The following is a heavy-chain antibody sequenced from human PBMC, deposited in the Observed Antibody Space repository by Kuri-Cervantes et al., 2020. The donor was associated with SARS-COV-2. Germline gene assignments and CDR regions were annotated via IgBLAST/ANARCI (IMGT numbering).Heavy chain of an antibody. J-gene: IGHJ1*01. CDR3: VLGYFQH. V-gene: IGHV3-20*04. D-gene: IGHD7-27*01. CDR2: INWNGGST. CDR1: EFTFSSYS. Sequence: GESLKISCAASEFTFSSYSMNWVRQAPGKGLEWVSGINWNGGSTGYADSVKGRFTISRDNAKNSLYLQMNSLRAEDTAVYYCVLGYFQHWGQGTLVTVPS.